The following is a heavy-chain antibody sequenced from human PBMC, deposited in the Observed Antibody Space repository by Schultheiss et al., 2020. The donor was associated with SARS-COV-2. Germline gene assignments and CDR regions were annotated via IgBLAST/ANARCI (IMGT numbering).Heavy chain of an antibody. CDR1: GFTVSSNY. CDR3: ARDHYDFWGGYYTGSRTTNWFDP. D-gene: IGHD3-3*01. Sequence: GGSLRLSCAASGFTVSSNYMSWVRQAPGKGLEWVSVIYSGGSTYYADSVKGRFTISRDNAKNTLYLQMNSLRAEDTAVYYCARDHYDFWGGYYTGSRTTNWFDPWGQGTLVTVSS. CDR2: IYSGGST. V-gene: IGHV3-66*01. J-gene: IGHJ5*02.